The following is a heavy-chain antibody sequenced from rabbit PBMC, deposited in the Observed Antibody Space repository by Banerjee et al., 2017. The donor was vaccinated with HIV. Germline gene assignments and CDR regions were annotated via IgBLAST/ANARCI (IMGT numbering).Heavy chain of an antibody. CDR1: GFSFTEKEV. CDR3: ARDLPDIIGWNFGC. J-gene: IGHJ2*01. D-gene: IGHD4-1*01. Sequence: QEQLEESGGGLVKPEGSLTLTCKASGFSFTEKEVMCWVRQATGKGLEWIGCINTITGKTVYATWAKGRFTISRASSTTIFLHVTSLTAADTATYFCARDLPDIIGWNFGCWGQGTLVTVS. CDR2: INTITGKT. V-gene: IGHV1S45*01.